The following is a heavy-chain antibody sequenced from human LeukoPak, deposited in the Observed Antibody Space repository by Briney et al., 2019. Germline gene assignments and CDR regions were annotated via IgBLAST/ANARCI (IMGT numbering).Heavy chain of an antibody. Sequence: PSETLSLTCSVSGGSISTYYWSWIRQPPGKGLEWIAWIHYSGSTNYHPSLKSRVTISVDTSKNQFSLKLSSVTAADTAVYYCARYRGKTTVSSLDWFDPWGQGTLVTVSS. CDR3: ARYRGKTTVSSLDWFDP. D-gene: IGHD4-11*01. J-gene: IGHJ5*02. CDR1: GGSISTYY. V-gene: IGHV4-59*01. CDR2: IHYSGST.